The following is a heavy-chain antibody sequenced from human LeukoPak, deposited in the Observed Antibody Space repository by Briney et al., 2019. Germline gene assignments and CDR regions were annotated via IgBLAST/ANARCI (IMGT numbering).Heavy chain of an antibody. CDR1: GFTFSSYG. J-gene: IGHJ5*02. CDR3: AKEEDRWEWFDP. V-gene: IGHV3-30*18. CDR2: ISYDGSNK. D-gene: IGHD1-26*01. Sequence: GGSLRLSCAASGFTFSSYGMHWVRQAPGKGLEWVAVISYDGSNKYYADSVKGRFTISRDNSKNTLYLQMNSLRAEDTAVYYCAKEEDRWEWFDPRGQGTLVTVSS.